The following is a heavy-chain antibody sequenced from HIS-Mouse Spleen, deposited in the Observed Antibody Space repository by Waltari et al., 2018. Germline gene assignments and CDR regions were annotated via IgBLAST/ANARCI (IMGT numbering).Heavy chain of an antibody. J-gene: IGHJ6*02. CDR2: RNPNRGKT. Sequence: QVQLVQSGAEVKKPGASVKVSCKASGYTFTSYDINWVRQATGQGLEWMGWRNPNRGKTGYATKVKAGVTMTRNTSISTADMELSSLRSEDTAVYYCASYCSSTSCNPYYYYYYGMDVWGQGTTVTVSS. V-gene: IGHV1-8*01. CDR1: GYTFTSYD. CDR3: ASYCSSTSCNPYYYYYYGMDV. D-gene: IGHD2-2*01.